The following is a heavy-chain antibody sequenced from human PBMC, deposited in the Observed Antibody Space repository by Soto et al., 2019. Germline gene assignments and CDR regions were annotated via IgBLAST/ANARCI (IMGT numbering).Heavy chain of an antibody. V-gene: IGHV4-30-4*01. J-gene: IGHJ6*02. Sequence: TSETLSLTCTVSGGSISSGDYYWSWIRQPPGKGLEWIGYIYYSGSTYYNPSLKSRVTISVDTSKNQFSLKLSSVTAADTAVYYCARHQDYYYYYAMDVWGQGTTVTVSS. CDR1: GGSISSGDYY. CDR2: IYYSGST. CDR3: ARHQDYYYYYAMDV.